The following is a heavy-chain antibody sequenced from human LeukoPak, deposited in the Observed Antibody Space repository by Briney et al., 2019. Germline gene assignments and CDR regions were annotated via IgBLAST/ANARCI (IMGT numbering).Heavy chain of an antibody. CDR3: AREGYYGSGNLDY. CDR1: GGSISSYY. V-gene: IGHV4-59*01. J-gene: IGHJ4*02. D-gene: IGHD3-10*01. CDR2: IYDSGST. Sequence: SETLSLTCTVSGGSISSYYWSWIRQPPGKGLEWIWHIYDSGSTNYNPSLKSRVTMSLDTSKSQFSLKLSSVTAADTAVYYCAREGYYGSGNLDYWGQGTLVTVSS.